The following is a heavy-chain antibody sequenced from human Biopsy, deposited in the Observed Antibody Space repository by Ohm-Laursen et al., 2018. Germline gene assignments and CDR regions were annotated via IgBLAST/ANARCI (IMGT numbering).Heavy chain of an antibody. Sequence: SLRLSCTASGFTFSPYTMTWVRQAPGKGLEWVSSISSSGNFMYCTDSVKGRFTISRDNAKNSLYLQMNSLRPEDTAFYYCATIAGWGSSPDLRPYWGQGTLVTVSS. J-gene: IGHJ4*02. D-gene: IGHD3-3*01. CDR2: ISSSGNFM. CDR1: GFTFSPYT. CDR3: ATIAGWGSSPDLRPY. V-gene: IGHV3-21*04.